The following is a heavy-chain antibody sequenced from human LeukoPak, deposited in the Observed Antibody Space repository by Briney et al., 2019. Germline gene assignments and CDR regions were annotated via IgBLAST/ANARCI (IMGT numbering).Heavy chain of an antibody. J-gene: IGHJ5*02. CDR1: GGSFSGYY. CDR3: AKGLQLGWCAP. D-gene: IGHD5-24*01. Sequence: PSETLSLTCAVYGGSFSGYYWSWIRQPPGKGLEWIGEINHSGSTNDNPSLNSRVTISVDTSKNQFSLKLSSVTAADTAVYYCAKGLQLGWCAPWRQGPLVTVSS. CDR2: INHSGST. V-gene: IGHV4-34*01.